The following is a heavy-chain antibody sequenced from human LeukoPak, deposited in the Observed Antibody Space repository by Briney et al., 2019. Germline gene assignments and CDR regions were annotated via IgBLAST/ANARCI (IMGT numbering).Heavy chain of an antibody. V-gene: IGHV1-69*13. CDR3: ARDQAASQLGRRAFDI. D-gene: IGHD7-27*01. CDR1: GGTFSSYA. Sequence: ASVKVSCKASGGTFSSYAISWVRQAPGQGLEWMGGIIPIFGTANYAQKFQGRVTITADESTSTAYMELSSLRSEDTAVCYCARDQAASQLGRRAFDIWGQGTMVTVSS. CDR2: IIPIFGTA. J-gene: IGHJ3*02.